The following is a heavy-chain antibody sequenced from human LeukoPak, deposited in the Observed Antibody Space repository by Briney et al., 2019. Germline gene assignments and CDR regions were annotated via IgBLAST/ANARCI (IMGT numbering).Heavy chain of an antibody. Sequence: PGGSLRLSCAASGFSFSSHWMSWVRQAPGKVREWVANIKQDGSEKYYVDSVKGRFTISRDNAKNTQYLQVNSLRAEDTAVYYCARDDAELLDYWGQGTLVTVSS. CDR2: IKQDGSEK. V-gene: IGHV3-7*03. CDR3: ARDDAELLDY. D-gene: IGHD1-26*01. J-gene: IGHJ4*02. CDR1: GFSFSSHW.